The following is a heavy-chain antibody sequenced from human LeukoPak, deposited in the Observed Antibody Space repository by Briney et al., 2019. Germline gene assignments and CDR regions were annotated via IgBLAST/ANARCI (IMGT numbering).Heavy chain of an antibody. CDR1: GFTFSSYS. V-gene: IGHV3-48*01. Sequence: GGSLRLSCAASGFTFSSYSMNWVRQAPGKGLEWVSYISSSSSTTYYADSVKGRVTISRDNSKNTLYLQMNSLRAEDTAVYYCAKDRHDYGDYYNWFDPWGQGTLVTVSS. CDR3: AKDRHDYGDYYNWFDP. CDR2: ISSSSSTT. D-gene: IGHD4-17*01. J-gene: IGHJ5*02.